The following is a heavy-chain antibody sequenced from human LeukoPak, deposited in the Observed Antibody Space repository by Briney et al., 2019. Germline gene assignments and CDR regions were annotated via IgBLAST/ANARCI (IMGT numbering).Heavy chain of an antibody. D-gene: IGHD1-1*01. J-gene: IGHJ4*02. CDR1: GFPFSIYS. V-gene: IGHV3-48*01. CDR2: ISASGSNI. Sequence: PGGSLRLSCAASGFPFSIYSMNWVRQAPGNGLEWVSYISASGSNIYYLDAVKGRFTVSRDNAMNSLFLQMNRPGVEDTAIYYCVRVKGTYFDFWGQGTLVTVSS. CDR3: VRVKGTYFDF.